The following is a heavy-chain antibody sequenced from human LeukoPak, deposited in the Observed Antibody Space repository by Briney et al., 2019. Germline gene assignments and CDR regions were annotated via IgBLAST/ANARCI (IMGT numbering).Heavy chain of an antibody. CDR3: ARRNYDSSGYYYGLGYFDY. D-gene: IGHD3-22*01. J-gene: IGHJ4*02. V-gene: IGHV4-39*01. CDR1: GGSISSYY. CDR2: IYYSGST. Sequence: SETLSLTCTVSGGSISSYYWGWIRQPPGKGLEWIGSIYYSGSTYYNPSLKSRVTISVDTSKNQFSLKLSSVTAADTAVYYCARRNYDSSGYYYGLGYFDYWGQGTLVTVSS.